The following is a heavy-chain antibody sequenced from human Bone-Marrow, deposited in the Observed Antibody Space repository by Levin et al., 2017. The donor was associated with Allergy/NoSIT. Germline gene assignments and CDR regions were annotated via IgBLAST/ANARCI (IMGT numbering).Heavy chain of an antibody. CDR3: TTEPNIVVVPAATDPVDGY. D-gene: IGHD2-2*01. CDR1: GFTFSNAW. Sequence: GESLKISCAASGFTFSNAWMSWVRQAPGKGLEWVGRIKSKTDGGTTDYAAPVKGRFTISRDDSKNTLYLQMNSLKTEDTAVYYCTTEPNIVVVPAATDPVDGYWGQGTLVTVSS. V-gene: IGHV3-15*01. J-gene: IGHJ4*02. CDR2: IKSKTDGGTT.